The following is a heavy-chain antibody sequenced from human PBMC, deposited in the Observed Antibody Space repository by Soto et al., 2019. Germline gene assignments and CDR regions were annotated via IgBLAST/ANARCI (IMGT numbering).Heavy chain of an antibody. CDR3: ARDPGLGPHYYYGMDV. CDR2: VYYSGNT. Sequence: QVQLQESGPGLVRPSETLSLTCTVSGGSVRSGRYYWGWIRQPPGKGLEWIGYVYYSGNTNYNPSLKSRATISIDTFNDQFFLKLTSVTAADTAKYYCARDPGLGPHYYYGMDVWGQGTTVTVSS. CDR1: GGSVRSGRYY. J-gene: IGHJ6*02. D-gene: IGHD3-9*01. V-gene: IGHV4-61*01.